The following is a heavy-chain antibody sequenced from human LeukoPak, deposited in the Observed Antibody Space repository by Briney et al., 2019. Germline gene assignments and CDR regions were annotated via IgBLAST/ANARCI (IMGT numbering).Heavy chain of an antibody. V-gene: IGHV4-61*02. D-gene: IGHD5-12*01. CDR2: IYTSGST. CDR3: ARASVDIVATTDY. Sequence: SQTLSLTCTVSGGSISSGSYYWSWIRQPAGKGLEWIGRIYTSGSTNYNPSLKSRVTISVDTSKNQFSLKLSSVTAADTAVYYCARASVDIVATTDYWGQGTLVTVSS. J-gene: IGHJ4*02. CDR1: GGSISSGSYY.